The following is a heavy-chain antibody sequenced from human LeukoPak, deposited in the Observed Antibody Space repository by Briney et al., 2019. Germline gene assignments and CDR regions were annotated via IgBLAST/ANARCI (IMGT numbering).Heavy chain of an antibody. CDR2: INAGNGNT. J-gene: IGHJ4*02. V-gene: IGHV1-3*03. D-gene: IGHD2-21*02. CDR1: GYTFTSYY. CDR3: ARGRWTAHTVGYYFDS. Sequence: GASVKVSCKASGYTFTSYYMHWVRQAPGQRLEWMGWINAGNGNTKYSQEFQGRVTITRDTSTNTAYMELISLRSEDMAVYYCARGRWTAHTVGYYFDSWGQGTLVTVSS.